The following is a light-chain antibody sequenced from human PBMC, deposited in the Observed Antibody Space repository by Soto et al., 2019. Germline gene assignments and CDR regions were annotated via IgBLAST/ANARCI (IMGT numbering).Light chain of an antibody. CDR2: DAS. J-gene: IGKJ1*01. Sequence: DIQMTQSPSTLSASVGDRVTITCRASQSISSWLAWYQQKPGKAPKLLIYDASSLESGVPSRFSGSGSGTEFTLTISSLQADDFVTYYCQQYNSYSPWTFGQGTKVEIK. CDR3: QQYNSYSPWT. V-gene: IGKV1-5*01. CDR1: QSISSW.